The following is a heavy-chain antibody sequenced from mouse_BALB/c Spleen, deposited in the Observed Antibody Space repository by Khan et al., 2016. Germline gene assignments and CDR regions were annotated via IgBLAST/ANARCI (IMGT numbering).Heavy chain of an antibody. CDR3: ARGGEWL. Sequence: QVQLQQPGPELVKPGASVKISCKASGYAFSSSWMNWVKQRPGQGLEWIGRIYPGDGDTNYNGTFKGKFTLTTDNSSSTAYMQLSSLTSVDSADYSSARGGEWLWGQGTTLTVSS. CDR2: IYPGDGDT. D-gene: IGHD1-3*01. V-gene: IGHV1-82*01. CDR1: GYAFSSSW. J-gene: IGHJ2*01.